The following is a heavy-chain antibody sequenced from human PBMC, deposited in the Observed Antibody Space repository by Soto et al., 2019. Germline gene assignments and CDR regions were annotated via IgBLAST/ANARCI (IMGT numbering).Heavy chain of an antibody. V-gene: IGHV1-18*01. CDR2: ISVYNGNT. D-gene: IGHD1-26*01. Sequence: GASVKVSCKASGYTFTSYAIIWVRQAPGQGLEWMGWISVYNGNTNYAQKFQGRVTMTTDTSTGTAYMQLSSLTSEDTAVYYCARDDSGFSGSHYIDYFNYWGQGALVTVSS. CDR3: ARDDSGFSGSHYIDYFNY. CDR1: GYTFTSYA. J-gene: IGHJ4*02.